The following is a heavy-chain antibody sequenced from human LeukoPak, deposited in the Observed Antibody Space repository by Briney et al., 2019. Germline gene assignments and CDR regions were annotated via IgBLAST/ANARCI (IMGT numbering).Heavy chain of an antibody. J-gene: IGHJ6*02. V-gene: IGHV4-59*01. CDR1: GGSISSYY. D-gene: IGHD1-26*01. CDR3: ARAGTPPYYYGMDV. Sequence: PSETLSHTCTVSGGSISSYYWSWIRQPPGKGLEWIGYIYYSGSTNYNPSLKSRVTISVDTSKNQFSLKLSSVTAADTAVYYCARAGTPPYYYGMDVWGQGTTVTVSS. CDR2: IYYSGST.